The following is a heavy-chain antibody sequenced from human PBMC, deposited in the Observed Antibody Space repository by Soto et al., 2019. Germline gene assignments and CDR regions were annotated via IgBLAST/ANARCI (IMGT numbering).Heavy chain of an antibody. Sequence: SETLSLTCAVYGGSFSGYSWNWIRQPPGKGLEWIGEINHSGSTNYNPSLKSRVTISLDTSKNQFSLRLTSLTAADTAVYFCARAPQIVAMGRPFDYWGQGILVTVSS. CDR2: INHSGST. V-gene: IGHV4-34*01. CDR1: GGSFSGYS. J-gene: IGHJ4*02. D-gene: IGHD5-12*01. CDR3: ARAPQIVAMGRPFDY.